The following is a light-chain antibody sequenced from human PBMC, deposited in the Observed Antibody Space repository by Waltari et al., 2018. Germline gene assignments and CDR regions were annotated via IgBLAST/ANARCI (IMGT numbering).Light chain of an antibody. V-gene: IGKV3-11*01. Sequence: SRSDSQRGGSNLAWFQQKPVQAPRLLIYDASNRATSIPARFSGSGSGTDFTLTISSLEPEDFAVYYCQQRSNSYTFGQGTKLEIK. CDR1: QRGGSN. J-gene: IGKJ2*01. CDR2: DAS. CDR3: QQRSNSYT.